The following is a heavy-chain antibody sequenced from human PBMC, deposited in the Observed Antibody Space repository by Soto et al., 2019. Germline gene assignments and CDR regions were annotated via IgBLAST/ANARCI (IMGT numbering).Heavy chain of an antibody. CDR1: GGSFSGYY. CDR2: INHSGST. V-gene: IGHV4-34*01. CDR3: ARVSGKESGSYHY. D-gene: IGHD1-26*01. J-gene: IGHJ4*02. Sequence: QVQLQQWGAGLLKPSETLSLTCAVYGGSFSGYYWSWIRQPPGKGLEWIGEINHSGSTNYNPSLKSRVTISVDTSKNQFSLKLSSVTAADTAVYYCARVSGKESGSYHYWGQGTLVTVSS.